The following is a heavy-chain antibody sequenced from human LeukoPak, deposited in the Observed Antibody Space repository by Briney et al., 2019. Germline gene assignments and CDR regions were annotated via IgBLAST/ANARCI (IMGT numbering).Heavy chain of an antibody. J-gene: IGHJ4*02. V-gene: IGHV1-69*06. Sequence: SVKVSCKASGGTFSSYAISWVRQAPGQGLEWMGRIIPIFGTANYAQKFQGRVTITADKSTSTAYMELSSLRSEDTAVYYCAKDAGSYEGHYWGQGTLVTVSS. CDR2: IIPIFGTA. D-gene: IGHD1-26*01. CDR1: GGTFSSYA. CDR3: AKDAGSYEGHY.